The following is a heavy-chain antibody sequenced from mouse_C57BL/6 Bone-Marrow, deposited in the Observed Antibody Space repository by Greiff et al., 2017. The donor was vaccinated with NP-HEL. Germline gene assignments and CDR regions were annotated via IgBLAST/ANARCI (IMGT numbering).Heavy chain of an antibody. CDR3: ARGPPSYYSNYVGYYFDY. CDR1: GYTFTSYG. V-gene: IGHV1-81*01. D-gene: IGHD2-5*01. Sequence: VQLQQSGAELARPGASVKLSCKASGYTFTSYGISWVKQRTGQGLEWIGEIYPRSGNTYYNEKFKGKATLTADKSSSTAYMELRSLTSEDSAVYFCARGPPSYYSNYVGYYFDYWGQGTTLTVSS. J-gene: IGHJ2*01. CDR2: IYPRSGNT.